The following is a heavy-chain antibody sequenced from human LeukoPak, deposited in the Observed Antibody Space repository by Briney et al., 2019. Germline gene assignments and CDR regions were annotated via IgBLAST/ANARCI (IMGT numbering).Heavy chain of an antibody. CDR1: GFTFSSYW. Sequence: GGSLRLSCAASGFTFSSYWMSWVRQAPGKGLEWVSYISSSGSTIYYADSVKGRFTISRDNAKNSLYLQMNSLRAEDTAVYYCAVQYYYDGSGYYYPVRTFDYWGQGTLVTVSS. V-gene: IGHV3-48*04. D-gene: IGHD3-22*01. J-gene: IGHJ4*02. CDR3: AVQYYYDGSGYYYPVRTFDY. CDR2: ISSSGSTI.